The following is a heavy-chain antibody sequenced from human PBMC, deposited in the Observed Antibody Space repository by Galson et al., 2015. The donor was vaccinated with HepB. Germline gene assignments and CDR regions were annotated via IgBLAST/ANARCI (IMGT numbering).Heavy chain of an antibody. CDR3: ARVPSGYDLGGSFDY. CDR2: TSISSSYT. D-gene: IGHD5-12*01. J-gene: IGHJ4*02. CDR1: GFTFSADV. V-gene: IGHV3-11*05. Sequence: SLRLSCAASGFTFSADVVTWIRQAPGKGLEWVSYTSISSSYTNYADSVKGRFTISRDNAKNSLYLQMNSLRAEDTAVYYCARVPSGYDLGGSFDYWGQGTLVTVSS.